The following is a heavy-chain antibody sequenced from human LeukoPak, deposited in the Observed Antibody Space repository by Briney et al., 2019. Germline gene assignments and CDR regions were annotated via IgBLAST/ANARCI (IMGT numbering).Heavy chain of an antibody. CDR3: ARVAFDYGSGHGWFDP. D-gene: IGHD3-10*01. V-gene: IGHV3-30*02. CDR1: GFTFSNYG. Sequence: GGSLRLSCAASGFTFSNYGMHWVRQAPGKGLEWVAFIQYDGSNKYYADSVKGRFTIPRDNSKNTLYLQMNSLRTEDTAVYYCARVAFDYGSGHGWFDPWGQGTLVTVSS. J-gene: IGHJ5*02. CDR2: IQYDGSNK.